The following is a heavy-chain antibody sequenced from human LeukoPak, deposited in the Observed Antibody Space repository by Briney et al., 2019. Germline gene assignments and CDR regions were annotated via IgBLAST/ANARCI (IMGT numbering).Heavy chain of an antibody. CDR3: AKGRYTTCFHP. Sequence: PGGSLRLSCAASGFTFSEYSMSWVRQAPGKGLEGVSNIRSNGRDTYYTDSVKGRFPIHRDNSKNKLYLEMNSLRAEDTAVYYCAKGRYTTCFHPWGQGAMVSVPS. CDR1: GFTFSEYS. V-gene: IGHV3-23*01. D-gene: IGHD3-9*01. CDR2: IRSNGRDT. J-gene: IGHJ5*02.